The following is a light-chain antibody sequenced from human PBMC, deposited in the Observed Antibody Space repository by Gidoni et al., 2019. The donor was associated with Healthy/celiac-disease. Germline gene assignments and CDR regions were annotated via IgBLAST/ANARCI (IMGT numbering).Light chain of an antibody. CDR1: QSISSW. J-gene: IGKJ4*01. CDR3: QQYNSYSLT. V-gene: IGKV1-5*03. Sequence: DIQMTQSPSTLSASVGDRVTITCRASQSISSWLAWYQQQPGKAPKLLIYKAASLESGVPSRFSGSGSGTEFTLTISSLQPDDFATYYCQQYNSYSLTFGRGTKVEIK. CDR2: KAA.